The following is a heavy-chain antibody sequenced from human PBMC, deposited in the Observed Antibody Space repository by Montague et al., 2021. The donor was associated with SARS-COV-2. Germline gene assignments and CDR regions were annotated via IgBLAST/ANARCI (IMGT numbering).Heavy chain of an antibody. CDR2: IIPIFGTA. CDR1: GGTFSSYA. J-gene: IGHJ3*02. Sequence: SCAASGGTFSSYAISWVRQAPGQGLEWMGGIIPIFGTANYAQKFQGRVTITADESTSTAYMELSSLRSEDTAVYYCAREQGYCSSTSCYEDAFDIWGQGTMVTVSS. CDR3: AREQGYCSSTSCYEDAFDI. D-gene: IGHD2-2*01. V-gene: IGHV1-69*01.